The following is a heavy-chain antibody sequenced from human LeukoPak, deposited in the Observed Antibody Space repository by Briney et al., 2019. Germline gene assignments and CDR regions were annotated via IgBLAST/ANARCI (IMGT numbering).Heavy chain of an antibody. CDR2: IYYSGST. V-gene: IGHV4-59*12. D-gene: IGHD4-17*01. Sequence: SETLSLTCTVSGGSISSYYWSWIRQPPGKGLEWIGYIYYSGSTNYNPSLKSRVTISVDRSKNQFSLKLSSVTAADTAVYYCASTVTPDGMDVWGKGTTVTVSS. CDR3: ASTVTPDGMDV. CDR1: GGSISSYY. J-gene: IGHJ6*04.